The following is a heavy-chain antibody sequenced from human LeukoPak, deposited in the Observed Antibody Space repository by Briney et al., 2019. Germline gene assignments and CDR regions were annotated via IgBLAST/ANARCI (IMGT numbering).Heavy chain of an antibody. J-gene: IGHJ4*02. D-gene: IGHD2-2*01. Sequence: GRSLRLSCAASGFTFSSYGMHWVRQAPGKGLEWVAVISYDGSNKYYADSVKGRFTISRDNSKNTLYLQMNSLRAEDTAVYYCAKTSRGYCSSTSCFNFDYWGQGTLVTVSS. CDR2: ISYDGSNK. CDR1: GFTFSSYG. V-gene: IGHV3-30*18. CDR3: AKTSRGYCSSTSCFNFDY.